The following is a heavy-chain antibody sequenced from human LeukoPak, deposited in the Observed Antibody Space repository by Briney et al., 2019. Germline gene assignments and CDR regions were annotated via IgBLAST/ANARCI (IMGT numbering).Heavy chain of an antibody. D-gene: IGHD3-10*01. CDR3: ARQSRDGSKTRGYYFDF. Sequence: GESLKISCQVSGSIFTHYWSGWVRQLPGNGLESMGIIYPADSDTTYSPSFQGQVTISADKSINTVYLQWSSLKASDTAMYYCARQSRDGSKTRGYYFDFWGQGTLVTVSS. CDR2: IYPADSDT. CDR1: GSIFTHYW. J-gene: IGHJ4*02. V-gene: IGHV5-51*01.